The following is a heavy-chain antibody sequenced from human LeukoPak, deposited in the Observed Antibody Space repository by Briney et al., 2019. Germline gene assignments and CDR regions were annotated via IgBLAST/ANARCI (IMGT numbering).Heavy chain of an antibody. J-gene: IGHJ6*02. V-gene: IGHV3-21*01. CDR2: ISSSSSYI. CDR3: ARDPGSEGMDV. Sequence: GGSLRLSCATSGFTFSSYSMNWVRQAPGKGLEWVSSISSSSSYIYYADSVKGRFTISRDNAKNSLYLQMNSLRAEDTAVYYCARDPGSEGMDVWGQGTTVTVSS. CDR1: GFTFSSYS.